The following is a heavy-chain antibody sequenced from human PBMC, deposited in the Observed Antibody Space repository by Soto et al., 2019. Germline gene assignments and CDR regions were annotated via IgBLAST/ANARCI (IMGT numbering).Heavy chain of an antibody. V-gene: IGHV3-23*01. D-gene: IGHD1-1*01. CDR3: ARPDGATYNFRY. J-gene: IGHJ4*02. Sequence: DVQLLESGGRLVQPGGSLRLSCAASGFTFNAYSLSWVRQAPGKGLEWVSAISTTGGSTYYADSVKGRFTISRDNSQHTLSLQMNSLRADDTAVYYCARPDGATYNFRYWGQGTLVTVSS. CDR1: GFTFNAYS. CDR2: ISTTGGST.